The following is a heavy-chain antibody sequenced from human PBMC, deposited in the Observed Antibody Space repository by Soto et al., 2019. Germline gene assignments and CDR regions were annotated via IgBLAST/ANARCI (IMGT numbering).Heavy chain of an antibody. J-gene: IGHJ4*02. Sequence: SETLSLTCAVYGGSFSGYYWSWIRQPPGKGLEWIGEINHSGSTNYNPSLKSRVSISVDTSKNQFSLKLSSVTAADTAVYFCARGMDYDYIWGNYRTLDYWGQGTLVTVSS. CDR3: ARGMDYDYIWGNYRTLDY. V-gene: IGHV4-34*01. CDR1: GGSFSGYY. D-gene: IGHD3-16*02. CDR2: INHSGST.